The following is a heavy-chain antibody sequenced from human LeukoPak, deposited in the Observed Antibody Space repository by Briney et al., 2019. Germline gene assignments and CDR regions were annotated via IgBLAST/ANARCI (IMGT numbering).Heavy chain of an antibody. CDR2: IRYDGSNK. D-gene: IGHD3-22*01. Sequence: GGSLRLSCTASGFTFSDYAISWVRQAPGKGLEWVAFIRYDGSNKYYADSVKGRFTISRDNSKNTLYLQMNSLRAEDTAVYYCAKDMDYYDSSGYYGIFDYWGQGTLVTVSS. J-gene: IGHJ4*02. V-gene: IGHV3-30*02. CDR1: GFTFSDYA. CDR3: AKDMDYYDSSGYYGIFDY.